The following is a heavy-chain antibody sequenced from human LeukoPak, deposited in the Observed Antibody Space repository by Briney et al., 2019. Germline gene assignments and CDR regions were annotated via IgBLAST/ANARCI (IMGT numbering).Heavy chain of an antibody. Sequence: GGSLRLSCAASGFTFSSYEMNWVRQASGKGLEWVSYISSSGSTIYYADSVKGRFTISRDNAKNSLYLQMNSLRAEDTAVYYCARDPAYYDILTGYYNYGMDVWGKGTTVTVSS. J-gene: IGHJ6*04. V-gene: IGHV3-48*03. CDR1: GFTFSSYE. CDR3: ARDPAYYDILTGYYNYGMDV. D-gene: IGHD3-9*01. CDR2: ISSSGSTI.